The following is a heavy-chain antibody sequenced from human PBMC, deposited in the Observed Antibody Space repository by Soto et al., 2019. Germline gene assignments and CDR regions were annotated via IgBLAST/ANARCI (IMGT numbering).Heavy chain of an antibody. V-gene: IGHV5-51*01. J-gene: IGHJ4*02. Sequence: PGESLKISCKGSGYSFTDYWIGWVRQMPGKGLEWMGIIYPGDSDSRYSPSFQGQVTISADKSISSAYLQWSSLRASDTAMYYCVRSYNSGWIFDYWGQGTLVTVSS. CDR2: IYPGDSDS. D-gene: IGHD6-19*01. CDR1: GYSFTDYW. CDR3: VRSYNSGWIFDY.